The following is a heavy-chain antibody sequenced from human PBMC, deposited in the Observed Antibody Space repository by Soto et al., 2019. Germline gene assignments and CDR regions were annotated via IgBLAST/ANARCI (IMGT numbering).Heavy chain of an antibody. V-gene: IGHV4-31*03. D-gene: IGHD3-10*01. CDR3: ARDSGFGRPAKYYYYYGMDV. CDR1: GGSISSGGYY. Sequence: TSSETLSLTCTVSGGSISSGGYYWSWIRQHPGKGLEWIGYIYYSGSTYYNPSLKSRVTISVDTSKNQFSLKLSSVTAADTAVYYCARDSGFGRPAKYYYYYGMDVWGQGTKVTVSS. J-gene: IGHJ6*02. CDR2: IYYSGST.